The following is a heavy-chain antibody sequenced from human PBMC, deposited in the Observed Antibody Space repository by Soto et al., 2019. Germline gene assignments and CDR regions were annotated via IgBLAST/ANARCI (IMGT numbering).Heavy chain of an antibody. J-gene: IGHJ4*02. V-gene: IGHV5-51*01. CDR1: GYKVSTWHNFTSYW. CDR2: IYPGDSDT. CDR3: ARRRAWNDAFDF. Sequence: PGESLKISCMGSGYKVSTWHNFTSYWIAWVRQMPGEGLEWMGIIYPGDSDTTYSPSFQGQVTFSADKSLTTAYLQWNSLKASDTAKYYCARRRAWNDAFDFWGQGTLVTVSS. D-gene: IGHD1-1*01.